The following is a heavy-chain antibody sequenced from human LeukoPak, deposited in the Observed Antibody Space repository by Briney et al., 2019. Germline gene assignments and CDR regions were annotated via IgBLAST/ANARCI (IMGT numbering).Heavy chain of an antibody. CDR1: GLTFSSNW. J-gene: IGHJ4*02. D-gene: IGHD6-19*01. V-gene: IGHV3-74*01. Sequence: GGSLRLSCAASGLTFSSNWMHWVRQGPGKGLVWVSRINGDGSGTNYADSVKGRFTISTDNAKNTLFLQMNSLRAKDTAVYYCARASSGWSIDYWGQGTLVTVSS. CDR3: ARASSGWSIDY. CDR2: INGDGSGT.